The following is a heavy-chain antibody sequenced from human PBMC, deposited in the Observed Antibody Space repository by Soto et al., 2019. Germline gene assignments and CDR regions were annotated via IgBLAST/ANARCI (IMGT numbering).Heavy chain of an antibody. CDR2: IIPIFGTA. CDR1: GGTFSSYA. CDR3: ASGDYDSSGYSVYWYFDL. J-gene: IGHJ2*01. Sequence: QVQLVQSGAEVKKPGSSVKVSCKASGGTFSSYAISWVRQAPGQGLEWMGGIIPIFGTANYAQKFQGRVTMTADESTSTAYMELSSLRSEDTAVYYCASGDYDSSGYSVYWYFDLWGRGTLVTVSS. V-gene: IGHV1-69*01. D-gene: IGHD3-22*01.